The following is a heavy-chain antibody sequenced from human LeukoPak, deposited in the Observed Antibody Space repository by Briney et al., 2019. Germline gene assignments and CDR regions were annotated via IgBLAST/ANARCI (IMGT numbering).Heavy chain of an antibody. D-gene: IGHD2-15*01. V-gene: IGHV3-66*01. Sequence: GGSLRLSCAASGFIVSINHMSWVRQAPGKGLEWVSLIETDDYTHYADSVKGRFTISRDNSKNTLYLQMNSLRAEDTAVYYCARDLGYCSGSTSYVGYFDSWGQGTLVTVSS. CDR3: ARDLGYCSGSTSYVGYFDS. CDR1: GFIVSINH. J-gene: IGHJ4*02. CDR2: IETDDYT.